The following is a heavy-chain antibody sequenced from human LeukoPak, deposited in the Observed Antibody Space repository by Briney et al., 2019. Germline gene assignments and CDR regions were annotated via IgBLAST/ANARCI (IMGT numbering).Heavy chain of an antibody. CDR3: ARRTYFDL. J-gene: IGHJ2*01. CDR1: GGPISNYY. CDR2: IYYSGST. Sequence: SETLSLTCTVSGGPISNYYWSWVRQPPGKGLEWIGYIYYSGSTTYNPSLKSRVTISVDTSKNQFSLKLSSVTAADTAVYYCARRTYFDLWGRGTLVTVSS. V-gene: IGHV4-59*08.